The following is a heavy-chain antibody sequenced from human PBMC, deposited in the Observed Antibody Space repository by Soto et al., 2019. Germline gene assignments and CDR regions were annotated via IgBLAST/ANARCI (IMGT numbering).Heavy chain of an antibody. J-gene: IGHJ6*02. CDR2: IWYDGSNK. V-gene: IGHV3-33*01. Sequence: GGSLRLSCAASGFTFSSYGMHWVRQAPGKGLEWVAVIWYDGSNKYYADSVKGRFTISRDNSKNALYLQMNSLRAEDTAVYYCARDRIAASSLSRCMDVWGQGTTVTVSS. D-gene: IGHD6-13*01. CDR1: GFTFSSYG. CDR3: ARDRIAASSLSRCMDV.